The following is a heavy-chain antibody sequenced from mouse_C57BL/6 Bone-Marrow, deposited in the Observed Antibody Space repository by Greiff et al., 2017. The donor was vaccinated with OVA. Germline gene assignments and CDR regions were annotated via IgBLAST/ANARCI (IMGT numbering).Heavy chain of an antibody. D-gene: IGHD2-3*01. Sequence: VQLQQPGAELVKPGASVKLSCKASGYTFTSYWMHWVKQRPGRGLEWIGRIDPEDGETKYAPKFQGKATITADTSSNTAYLQLSSLTSEDTAVYYCARGLLPFAYWGQGTLVTVSA. CDR2: IDPEDGET. J-gene: IGHJ3*01. V-gene: IGHV14-2*01. CDR3: ARGLLPFAY. CDR1: GYTFTSYW.